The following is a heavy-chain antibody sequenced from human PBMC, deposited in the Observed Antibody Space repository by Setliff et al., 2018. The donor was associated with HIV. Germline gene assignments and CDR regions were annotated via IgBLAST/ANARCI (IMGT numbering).Heavy chain of an antibody. D-gene: IGHD5-12*01. CDR3: ARGGGYRGYDGTLDY. J-gene: IGHJ4*02. Sequence: ASVKVSCKASGYTYTNYGFSWVRQAPGQGLEWMGWISGLNGVTNTAEKFRDRVILTAGISTTTAYMELRSLRSDDTAVYYCARGGGYRGYDGTLDYWGQGTQVTVSS. V-gene: IGHV1-18*01. CDR1: GYTYTNYG. CDR2: ISGLNGVT.